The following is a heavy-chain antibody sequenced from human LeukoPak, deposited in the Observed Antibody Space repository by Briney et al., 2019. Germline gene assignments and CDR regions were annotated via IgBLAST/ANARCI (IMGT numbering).Heavy chain of an antibody. V-gene: IGHV1-18*01. CDR2: ISAYNGNT. D-gene: IGHD3-9*01. CDR1: GYTFTSYG. CDR3: ARPIRDILTGYYVGYFDY. J-gene: IGHJ4*02. Sequence: GASVKVSCKASGYTFTSYGISWVRQAPGQGLEWMGWISAYNGNTNYAQELQGRVTMTTDTSTSTAYMELRSLRSDDTAVYYCARPIRDILTGYYVGYFDYWGQGTLVTVSS.